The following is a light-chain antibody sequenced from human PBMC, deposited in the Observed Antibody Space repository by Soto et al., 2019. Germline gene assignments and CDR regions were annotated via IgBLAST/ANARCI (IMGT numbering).Light chain of an antibody. Sequence: EIVLTQSPGTLSLSPGERATLSCRASESVRSSYLAWYQRKPGQAPRLLIYGVSSRATGIPDRFSGSGAGTDFTLTISRLEPEDFAVYYCQQYGDSPLTFGGGTKVDIK. J-gene: IGKJ4*01. V-gene: IGKV3-20*01. CDR2: GVS. CDR1: ESVRSSY. CDR3: QQYGDSPLT.